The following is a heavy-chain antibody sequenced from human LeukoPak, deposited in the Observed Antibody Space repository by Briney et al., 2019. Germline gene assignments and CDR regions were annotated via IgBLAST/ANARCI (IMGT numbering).Heavy chain of an antibody. CDR1: GFTFSSYG. CDR2: ISGSGGST. Sequence: WGSLRLSCAASGFTFSSYGMSWVRQAPGKGLEWVSAISGSGGSTYYADSVKGRFTISRDNSKNTLYLQMNSLRAEDTAVYYCAKVLSNYAYFDYWGQGTLVTVSS. D-gene: IGHD4-11*01. CDR3: AKVLSNYAYFDY. V-gene: IGHV3-23*01. J-gene: IGHJ4*02.